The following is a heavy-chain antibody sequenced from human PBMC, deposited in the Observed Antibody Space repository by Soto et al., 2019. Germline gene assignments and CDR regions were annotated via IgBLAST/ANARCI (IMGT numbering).Heavy chain of an antibody. Sequence: GGSLRLSCAASGFTFSSYAMSWVRHAPGKGLEWDSAISGSGGSTYYADSVKGRFTISRDNSKNTLYLQMNSLRAEDTAVYYCAKGDYYDSSGYLLPENTFDYWGQGTLVTVSS. CDR3: AKGDYYDSSGYLLPENTFDY. J-gene: IGHJ4*02. V-gene: IGHV3-23*01. CDR2: ISGSGGST. CDR1: GFTFSSYA. D-gene: IGHD3-22*01.